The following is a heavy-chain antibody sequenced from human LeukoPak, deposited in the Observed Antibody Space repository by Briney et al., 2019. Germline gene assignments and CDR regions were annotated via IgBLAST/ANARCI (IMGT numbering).Heavy chain of an antibody. CDR1: GFTFSSYS. V-gene: IGHV3-21*01. D-gene: IGHD2-2*01. Sequence: GGSLRLPCAASGFTFSSYSMNWVRQAPGKGLEWVSSISSSSSYIYYADSVKGRFTISRDNAKNSLYLQMNSLRAEDTAVYYCARERRDIVVLINYFDYWGQGTLVTVSS. CDR3: ARERRDIVVLINYFDY. CDR2: ISSSSSYI. J-gene: IGHJ4*02.